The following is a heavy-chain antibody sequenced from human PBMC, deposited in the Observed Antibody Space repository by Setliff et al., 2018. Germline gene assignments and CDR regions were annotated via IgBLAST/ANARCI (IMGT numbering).Heavy chain of an antibody. D-gene: IGHD1-26*01. CDR1: GGSISSSSCY. Sequence: SETLSLTCTVSGGSISSSSCYWGWIRQHPGKGLEWIGYIYYSGSTYYNPSLKSRVTISVDTSKNQFSLKLSSVTAADTAVYYCARDRLLVGARYAMDVWGKGTTVTVSS. V-gene: IGHV4-31*03. CDR2: IYYSGST. J-gene: IGHJ6*03. CDR3: ARDRLLVGARYAMDV.